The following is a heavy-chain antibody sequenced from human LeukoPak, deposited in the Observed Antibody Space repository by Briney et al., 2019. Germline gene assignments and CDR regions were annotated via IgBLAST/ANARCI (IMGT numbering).Heavy chain of an antibody. V-gene: IGHV3-9*01. CDR2: ISWNSGSI. CDR3: AKDIYGVATDAFDI. Sequence: GRSLRLSCAASGFTFDDYAMHWVRRAPGKGLEWVSGISWNSGSIGYADSVKGRFTISRDNAKNSLYLQMNSLRAEDTALYYCAKDIYGVATDAFDIWGQGTMVTVSS. J-gene: IGHJ3*02. CDR1: GFTFDDYA. D-gene: IGHD5-12*01.